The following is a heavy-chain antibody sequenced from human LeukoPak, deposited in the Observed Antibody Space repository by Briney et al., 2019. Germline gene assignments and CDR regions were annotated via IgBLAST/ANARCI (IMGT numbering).Heavy chain of an antibody. J-gene: IGHJ4*02. Sequence: GGSLRLSCVASGFSFSSAWMTWVRQAPGKGLEWVANIKPDGSAKYYVDSVKGRFTISRDNAKNSLYLQMNSLRDEDTAVYYCAFVPWTTVTTIDYWGQGTLVTVSS. V-gene: IGHV3-7*01. CDR2: IKPDGSAK. CDR1: GFSFSSAW. D-gene: IGHD4-17*01. CDR3: AFVPWTTVTTIDY.